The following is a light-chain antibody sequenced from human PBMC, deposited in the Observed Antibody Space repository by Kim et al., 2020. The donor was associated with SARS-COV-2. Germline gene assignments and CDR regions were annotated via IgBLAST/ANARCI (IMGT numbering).Light chain of an antibody. Sequence: GQSITISCTGSSGDIGAYNFVSWYQQHPGKAPKLIIYYVSNRPSGVSHRFSASKSGNTASLTTSGLQAEDGADYYCSSYTSVSTLVFGGGTQLTVL. CDR3: SSYTSVSTLV. CDR2: YVS. J-gene: IGLJ2*01. CDR1: SGDIGAYNF. V-gene: IGLV2-14*03.